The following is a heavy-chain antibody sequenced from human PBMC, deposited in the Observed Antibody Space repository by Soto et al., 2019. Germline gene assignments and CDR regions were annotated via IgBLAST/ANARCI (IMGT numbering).Heavy chain of an antibody. CDR2: INPNSGGT. CDR1: GYTFTGYY. Sequence: GASVKVSCKASGYTFTGYYMHWVRQAPGQGLEWMGWINPNSGGTNYAQKFQGWVTMTRDTSISTAYMELSRLRSDDTAVYYCARGFFRNFGEPLVGYYYGMDVWGQGTTVTVSS. CDR3: ARGFFRNFGEPLVGYYYGMDV. V-gene: IGHV1-2*04. J-gene: IGHJ6*02. D-gene: IGHD3-10*01.